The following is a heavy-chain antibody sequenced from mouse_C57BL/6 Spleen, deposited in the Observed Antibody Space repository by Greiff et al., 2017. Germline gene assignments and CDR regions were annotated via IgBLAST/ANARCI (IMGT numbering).Heavy chain of an antibody. CDR2: LYPGDGDT. CDR1: GYAFSSYW. Sequence: QVHVKQSGAELVKPGASVTISCKASGYAFSSYWMNWVKQRPGTGLEWIGQLYPGDGDTNYNGKFKGKATLTADKSSSTAYMQLSSLTSEDSAVYFCARKGTAFFDYWGQGTTLTVSS. J-gene: IGHJ2*01. V-gene: IGHV1-80*01. CDR3: ARKGTAFFDY. D-gene: IGHD3-3*01.